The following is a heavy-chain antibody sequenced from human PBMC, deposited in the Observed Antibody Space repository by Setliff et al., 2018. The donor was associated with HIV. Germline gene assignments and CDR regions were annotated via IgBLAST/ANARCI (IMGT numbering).Heavy chain of an antibody. Sequence: SETLSLTCSVSGASISSRSYYWGWIRQPPGKGLEWIGTMYYSGTTYYNPSLKSRVTISADTSKNQYSLKMTSVTAADTAVYYCARRGEDATIYWGRGTLVTSPQ. D-gene: IGHD3-3*01. J-gene: IGHJ4*02. V-gene: IGHV4-39*01. CDR1: GASISSRSYY. CDR3: ARRGEDATIY. CDR2: MYYSGTT.